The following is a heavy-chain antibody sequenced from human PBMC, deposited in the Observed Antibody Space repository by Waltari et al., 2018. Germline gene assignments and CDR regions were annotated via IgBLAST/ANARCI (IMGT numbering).Heavy chain of an antibody. J-gene: IGHJ6*02. D-gene: IGHD5-12*01. CDR3: ASARRGYVYGMDV. Sequence: EVQLVESGGGLVQPGGSLRLSCAASGFTFSSYSMNWVSKAPGKGLEWVSYISSSISTIYYADSVKGRFTISRDNAKNSLYLQMNSLRAEDTAVYYCASARRGYVYGMDVWGQGTTVTVSS. CDR2: ISSSISTI. CDR1: GFTFSSYS. V-gene: IGHV3-48*01.